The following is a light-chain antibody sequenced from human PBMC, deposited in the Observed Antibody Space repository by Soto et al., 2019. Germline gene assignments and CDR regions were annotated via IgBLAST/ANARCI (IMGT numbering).Light chain of an antibody. J-gene: IGKJ1*01. CDR2: GAS. V-gene: IGKV3-15*01. CDR3: QQYTYWPRT. Sequence: EIVMTQSPATLSVSPGERATLSCRASQSVGANLAGYQQKPGQAPRLLIYGASTRAAGISPRFSGGGSGTEFTLTISSLQSEDFGVYYCQQYTYWPRTFGQGTKVGIK. CDR1: QSVGAN.